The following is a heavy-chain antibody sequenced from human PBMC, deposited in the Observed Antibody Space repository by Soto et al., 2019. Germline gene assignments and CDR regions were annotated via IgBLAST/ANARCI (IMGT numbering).Heavy chain of an antibody. CDR2: IDYSGANT. V-gene: IGHV3-23*01. CDR1: GFTLDNG. Sequence: PGGSLRLSCAASGFTLDNGMTWVRQAPGKGLEWISTIDYSGANTHYADSVKGRFTISGDKSRNTVALQMSNLRAEDTALYYCVSWVSAHFDNWGQGTLVTVSS. D-gene: IGHD2-8*01. CDR3: VSWVSAHFDN. J-gene: IGHJ4*02.